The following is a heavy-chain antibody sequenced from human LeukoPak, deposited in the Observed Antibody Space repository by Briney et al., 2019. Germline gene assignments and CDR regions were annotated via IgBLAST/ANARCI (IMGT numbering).Heavy chain of an antibody. J-gene: IGHJ4*02. D-gene: IGHD2-21*01. V-gene: IGHV3-20*04. CDR3: ARDRRGYSVFDY. CDR1: GFTFDDNG. Sequence: GGSLRLSCAASGFTFDDNGMTWVRQAPGKGLEWVSSIDWNGGSTGHADSVKGRFTISRDNAKSSLYLQMNSLRAGDTALYYCARDRRGYSVFDYWGQGTLVTVSS. CDR2: IDWNGGST.